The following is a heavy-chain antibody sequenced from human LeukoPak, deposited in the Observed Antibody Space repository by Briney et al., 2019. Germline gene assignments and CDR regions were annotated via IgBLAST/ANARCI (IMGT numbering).Heavy chain of an antibody. D-gene: IGHD3-10*01. Sequence: SETLSLTCSVSGSYINNYYWGWIRQAPGKGPEWIGSIYYSGTTYYNPSLKSRVTISVDTSKNQFSLKLSSVTAADTALYYCAKHYMGSSYNHGLDCWGQGTLVTVSS. CDR2: IYYSGTT. V-gene: IGHV4-39*01. J-gene: IGHJ4*02. CDR3: AKHYMGSSYNHGLDC. CDR1: GSYINNYY.